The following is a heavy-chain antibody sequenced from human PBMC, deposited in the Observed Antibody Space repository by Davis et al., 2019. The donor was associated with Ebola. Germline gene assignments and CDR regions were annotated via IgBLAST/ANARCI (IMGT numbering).Heavy chain of an antibody. D-gene: IGHD5-18*01. CDR1: GVTLSSYN. J-gene: IGHJ4*02. V-gene: IGHV1-69*08. CDR3: ARGGYSYGYGLDF. Sequence: SVKVSCKASGVTLSSYNINWVRLTPGQGFEWIGGVIPILGTTKKAQKFQGRVTITADKSTSTVYMELNRLRFEDTAVYYCARGGYSYGYGLDFWGQGSLVTVAS. CDR2: VIPILGTT.